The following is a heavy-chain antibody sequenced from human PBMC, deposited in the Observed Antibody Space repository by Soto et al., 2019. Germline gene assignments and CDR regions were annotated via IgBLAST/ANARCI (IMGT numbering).Heavy chain of an antibody. Sequence: SCRASGLAFGNYAMNWVRQVPGRGLEWVAGVSTNGRSTYYADSVRGRFTISRDNSKLTVYLQMNSLRAEDTAVYYCAKDRAFNYFYGMDVWGQGTTVTVSS. V-gene: IGHV3-23*01. CDR3: AKDRAFNYFYGMDV. CDR1: GLAFGNYA. CDR2: VSTNGRST. J-gene: IGHJ6*02. D-gene: IGHD3-10*01.